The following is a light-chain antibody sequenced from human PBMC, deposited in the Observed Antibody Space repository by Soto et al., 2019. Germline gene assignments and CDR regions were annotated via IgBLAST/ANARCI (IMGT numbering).Light chain of an antibody. Sequence: QSVLTQPRSVSGSPGQAVTFSCTGTNSDIGAYDYVSWYQQLPGKAPKLIIYDVTKRPSGVPNRFSGSKSGNTASLTISGLQAEYEAYYFFRLFAGSYLHVFGTGPKVTVL. CDR3: RLFAGSYLHV. CDR2: DVT. CDR1: NSDIGAYDY. V-gene: IGLV2-11*01. J-gene: IGLJ1*01.